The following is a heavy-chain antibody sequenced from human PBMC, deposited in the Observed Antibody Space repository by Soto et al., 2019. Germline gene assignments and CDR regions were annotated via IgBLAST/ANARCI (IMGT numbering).Heavy chain of an antibody. CDR1: GFTFSTYA. CDR2: ISASGSGT. Sequence: EAQLLESGGGLVQPGGSLRLSCTASGFTFSTYALSWVRQAPGKGLEWVSAISASGSGTNYADTVNGRFTNSTDNSKNTLYWHITRLRAEDTAIYYSAKDEGGVRGDMNVGGQATTVLVCS. J-gene: IGHJ6*02. D-gene: IGHD2-21*01. CDR3: AKDEGGVRGDMNV. V-gene: IGHV3-23*01.